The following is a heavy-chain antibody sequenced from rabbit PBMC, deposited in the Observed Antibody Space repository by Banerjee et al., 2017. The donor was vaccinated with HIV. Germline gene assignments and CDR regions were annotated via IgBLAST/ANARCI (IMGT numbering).Heavy chain of an antibody. CDR2: IYLGSTGRT. CDR3: ARATSSTNYAFAL. Sequence: QEQLVESGGGLVQPEGSLTLTCTASGFTITSSYWICWVRQAPGKGLEWIACIYLGSTGRTDYASWAYGRSTISKSSSTTVTLQMTSLTAADTATYMCARATSSTNYAFALWGQGTLVTVS. J-gene: IGHJ3*01. D-gene: IGHD1-1*01. V-gene: IGHV1S45*01. CDR1: GFTITSSYW.